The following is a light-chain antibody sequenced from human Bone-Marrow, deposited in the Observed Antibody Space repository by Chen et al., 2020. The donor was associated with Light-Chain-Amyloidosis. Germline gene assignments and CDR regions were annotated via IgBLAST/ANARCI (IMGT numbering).Light chain of an antibody. V-gene: IGKV3-20*01. CDR2: GSA. Sequence: EIVLTQSPGTLFSSPGEGANLSCTASQTISSNYLTWYQQKFGQAPRLLIYGSASRATGIPDRFTGSGSGTDFTLTINRLEPEDFAMYYCQQYGTSPLTFGGGTKVEIK. CDR1: QTISSNY. J-gene: IGKJ4*01. CDR3: QQYGTSPLT.